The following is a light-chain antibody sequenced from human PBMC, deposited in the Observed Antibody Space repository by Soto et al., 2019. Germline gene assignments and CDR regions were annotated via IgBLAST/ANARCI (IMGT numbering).Light chain of an antibody. J-gene: IGKJ1*01. Sequence: DIQMTQSPSTVSTSVGGRVTVTCRASQRISRSLAWYQQKPRKAPRLLIYEASTLESGVPSRFSGSGSGTEFTLSISSLQPDDSATYFCQQHLSSPPTFSQRT. V-gene: IGKV1-5*03. CDR1: QRISRS. CDR2: EAS. CDR3: QQHLSSPPT.